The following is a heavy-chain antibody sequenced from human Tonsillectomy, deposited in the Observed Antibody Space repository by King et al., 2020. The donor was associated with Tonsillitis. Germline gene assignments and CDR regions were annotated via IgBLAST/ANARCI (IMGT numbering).Heavy chain of an antibody. CDR3: AREDGDYAGWYFDL. Sequence: VQLVESGGGLVKPGGSLRLSCAASGFTFSSYSMNWVRQAPGKGLEWVSSISSSSSYIYYADSVKGQFTISRDNAKNSLYLQMDSLRAEDTAVYYCAREDGDYAGWYFDLWGRGTLVTVSS. CDR1: GFTFSSYS. J-gene: IGHJ2*01. D-gene: IGHD4-17*01. CDR2: ISSSSSYI. V-gene: IGHV3-21*01.